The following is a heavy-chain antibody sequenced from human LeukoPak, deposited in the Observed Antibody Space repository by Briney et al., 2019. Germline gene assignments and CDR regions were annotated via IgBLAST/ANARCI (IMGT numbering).Heavy chain of an antibody. CDR2: IYYSGST. V-gene: IGHV4-39*07. CDR3: ARGAQWLAGYMDV. Sequence: SETLSLTCTVSGGSISSSSYYWGWIRQPPGKGLEWIGSIYYSGSTYYNPSLKSRVTISVDTSKNQFSLKLSSVTAADTAVYYCARGAQWLAGYMDVWGKGTTVTISS. D-gene: IGHD6-19*01. CDR1: GGSISSSSYY. J-gene: IGHJ6*03.